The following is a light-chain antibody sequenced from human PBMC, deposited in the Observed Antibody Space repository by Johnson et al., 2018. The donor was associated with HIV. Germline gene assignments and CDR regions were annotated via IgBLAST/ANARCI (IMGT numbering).Light chain of an antibody. CDR1: SCDIGNNY. CDR2: DNN. CDR3: GTWDSSLSADV. J-gene: IGLJ1*01. V-gene: IGLV1-51*01. Sequence: QLVLTQPPSVSAAPGQKVTISCSGSSCDIGNNYVSWHQKFPGAAPKVLINDNNKRPSGIPDRFSGSKSGTSATLGITGLQTGDEADYYCGTWDSSLSADVFGTGTKVTVL.